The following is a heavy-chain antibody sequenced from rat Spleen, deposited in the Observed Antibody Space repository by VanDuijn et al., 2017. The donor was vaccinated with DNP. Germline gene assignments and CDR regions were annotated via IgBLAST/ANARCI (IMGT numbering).Heavy chain of an antibody. CDR2: ISYDGSST. CDR1: GFTFSNYD. Sequence: EVQLVESGGGLVQPGRSMKLSCAASGFTFSNYDMAWVRQAPTKGLEWVASISYDGSSTYYRDSVKGRFTISRDNAKNTQYLQMDSLRSEDTATYYCARGNDGFTYWGQGTLVTVSS. V-gene: IGHV5S13*01. J-gene: IGHJ3*01. CDR3: ARGNDGFTY.